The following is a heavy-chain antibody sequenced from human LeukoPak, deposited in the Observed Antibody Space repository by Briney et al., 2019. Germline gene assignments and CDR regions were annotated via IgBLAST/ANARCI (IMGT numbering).Heavy chain of an antibody. D-gene: IGHD2-8*01. Sequence: SETLSLTCTVSGGSISSYYWSWIRQPPGKGLEWIGYIYYSGSTNYNPSLKSRVTISVDTSKNQFSLELSSVTAADTAVYYCARRNIVLSDAFDIWGQGTMVTVSS. CDR2: IYYSGST. CDR1: GGSISSYY. V-gene: IGHV4-59*08. CDR3: ARRNIVLSDAFDI. J-gene: IGHJ3*02.